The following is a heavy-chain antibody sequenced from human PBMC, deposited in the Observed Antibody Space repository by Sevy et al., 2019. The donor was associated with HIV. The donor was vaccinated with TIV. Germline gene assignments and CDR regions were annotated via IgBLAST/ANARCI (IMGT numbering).Heavy chain of an antibody. V-gene: IGHV3-21*01. D-gene: IGHD6-13*01. J-gene: IGHJ5*02. Sequence: GGSLRLSCAASGFTFSSYSMNWVRQAPGKGLEWVSSISSSSSYIYYADSVKGRFTISRDNAKNSLYLQMNSLRAEDTAVYYCARDSLSSSWYGVLDPWGPGTLVTVSS. CDR2: ISSSSSYI. CDR3: ARDSLSSSWYGVLDP. CDR1: GFTFSSYS.